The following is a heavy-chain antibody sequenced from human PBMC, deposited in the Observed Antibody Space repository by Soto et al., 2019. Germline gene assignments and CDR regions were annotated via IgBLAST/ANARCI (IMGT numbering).Heavy chain of an antibody. J-gene: IGHJ4*02. D-gene: IGHD6-19*01. CDR3: ARGPSGWFGYDY. V-gene: IGHV3-74*01. CDR1: GFTFSTSW. Sequence: EVQLVESGGGLVQPGGSLRLSCAASGFTFSTSWMHWVRQAAGKGLVWVSRINSGASATNYADSVKGRFTISRDNAKSTLYLQMDSLTAEDTAVYYCARGPSGWFGYDYWGQGTLVSVSS. CDR2: INSGASAT.